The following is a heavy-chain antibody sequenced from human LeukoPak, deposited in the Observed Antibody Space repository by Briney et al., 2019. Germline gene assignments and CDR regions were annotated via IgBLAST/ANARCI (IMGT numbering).Heavy chain of an antibody. CDR1: GGSISSYY. CDR3: ASSNPRYNWFDP. CDR2: IYYSGST. Sequence: SETLSLTCTASGGSISSYYWSWLRQPPGKGLEWIGYIYYSGSTNYNPSLKSRVTISVDTSKNQFSLKLSSVTAADTAVYYCASSNPRYNWFDPWGQGTLVTVSS. V-gene: IGHV4-59*01. J-gene: IGHJ5*02. D-gene: IGHD1-14*01.